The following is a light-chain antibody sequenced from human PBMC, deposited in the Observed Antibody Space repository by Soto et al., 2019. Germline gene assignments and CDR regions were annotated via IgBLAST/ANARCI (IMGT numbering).Light chain of an antibody. V-gene: IGLV2-8*01. CDR2: EVS. CDR1: SIDIGTYDY. J-gene: IGLJ1*01. CDR3: TSYTGDDFTFV. Sequence: QSVLTQPPSASGSLGQSVTISCTGTSIDIGTYDYVSWYQQHPGRAPKLIIFEVSKRPSGVPDRFSGSKSGNTASLIVSGLQPDDEAEYHCTSYTGDDFTFVFGTGTKVTVL.